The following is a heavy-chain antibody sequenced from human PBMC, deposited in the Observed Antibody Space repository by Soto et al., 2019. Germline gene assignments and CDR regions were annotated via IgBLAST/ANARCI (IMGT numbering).Heavy chain of an antibody. V-gene: IGHV1-69*13. J-gene: IGHJ6*02. Sequence: SVKVSCKASGGTFSSYAISWVRQAPGQGLEWMGGIIPIFGTANYAQKFQGRVTITADESTSTAYMELSSLRSEDTAVYYCARGVRYCSSTSCSLPGIPPAGYYYYGMDVWG. CDR2: IIPIFGTA. CDR1: GGTFSSYA. CDR3: ARGVRYCSSTSCSLPGIPPAGYYYYGMDV. D-gene: IGHD2-2*01.